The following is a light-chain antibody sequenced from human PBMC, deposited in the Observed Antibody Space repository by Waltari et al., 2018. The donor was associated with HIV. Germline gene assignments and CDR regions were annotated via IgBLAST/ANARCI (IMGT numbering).Light chain of an antibody. V-gene: IGLV3-16*01. CDR3: LSADNSGTFPV. Sequence: SYDLTQPPSVSVSLGQTARITCPGGGLPKKSACWYQQRPGQAPVVVIYKDKERPSGIPERFSGSSSVTIVTLTISGVQAEDEADYYCLSADNSGTFPVFGGGTTLTVL. CDR1: GLPKKS. CDR2: KDK. J-gene: IGLJ3*02.